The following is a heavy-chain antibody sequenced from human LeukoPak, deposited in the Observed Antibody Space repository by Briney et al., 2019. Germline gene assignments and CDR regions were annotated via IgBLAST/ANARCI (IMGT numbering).Heavy chain of an antibody. CDR3: ARGDVDGSGNQTYYYYGMDV. D-gene: IGHD3-10*01. V-gene: IGHV1-2*04. CDR1: GYTFTGYY. CDR2: INPNSGGT. Sequence: GASVKVSCKASGYTFTGYYMHWVRQAPGQGLEWMGWINPNSGGTNYAQKFQGWVTMTRDTSISTAYMELSRLRSDDTAVYYCARGDVDGSGNQTYYYYGMDVWGQGTTVTVSS. J-gene: IGHJ6*02.